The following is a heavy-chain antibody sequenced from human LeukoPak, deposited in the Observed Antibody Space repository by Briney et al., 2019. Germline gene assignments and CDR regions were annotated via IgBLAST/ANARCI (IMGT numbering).Heavy chain of an antibody. V-gene: IGHV3-30*02. CDR3: ARDDNYYYYMDV. CDR2: IRYDGINK. J-gene: IGHJ6*03. CDR1: GFTFNSYG. Sequence: GGSLRLSCAASGFTFNSYGIHWVRQAPGKGLEWVAFIRYDGINKYYADSVKGRFTISRDNSKNTLYLQMNSLRAEDTAVYYCARDDNYYYYMDVWGKGTTVTISS.